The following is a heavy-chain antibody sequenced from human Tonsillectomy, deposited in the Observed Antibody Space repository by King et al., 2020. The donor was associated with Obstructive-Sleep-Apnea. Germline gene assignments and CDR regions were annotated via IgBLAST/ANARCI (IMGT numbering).Heavy chain of an antibody. CDR3: ARLSMEDTSGYYPIDY. CDR2: IYYTGST. Sequence: VQLQESGPGLVKPSQTLSLTCTVSGGSISSGGYYWSWIRQHPGKGLEWIGYIYYTGSTYYNPSLTSRVTILVDTSENQFSLKLSSVTAADTAVSYCARLSMEDTSGYYPIDYWGQGTLVTVSS. V-gene: IGHV4-31*03. D-gene: IGHD3-22*01. CDR1: GGSISSGGYY. J-gene: IGHJ4*02.